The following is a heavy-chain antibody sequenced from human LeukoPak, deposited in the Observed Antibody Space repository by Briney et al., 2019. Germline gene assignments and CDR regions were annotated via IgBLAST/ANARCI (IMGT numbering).Heavy chain of an antibody. CDR2: IYYSGST. Sequence: SETLSLTCTVSGDSISSYYWSWIRQPPGKGLEWIGYIYYSGSTNYNPSLKSRVTISVDTSKNQLSLKLSSVTAADTAVYYCARIHYNWLDPWGQGTLVTVSS. V-gene: IGHV4-59*01. J-gene: IGHJ5*02. CDR1: GDSISSYY. CDR3: ARIHYNWLDP.